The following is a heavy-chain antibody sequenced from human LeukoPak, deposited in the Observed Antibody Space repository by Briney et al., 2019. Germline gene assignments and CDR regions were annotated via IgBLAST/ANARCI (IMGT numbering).Heavy chain of an antibody. CDR3: ATYSTLNARDFQH. CDR2: ISSSSTI. D-gene: IGHD2/OR15-2a*01. J-gene: IGHJ1*01. Sequence: PGGSLRLSCAAPGFTFSSYSMNWVRQAPGKGLEWVSYISSSSTIHYADSVKGRFTISRDNAKNSLYLQMNSLRVEDTAVYYCATYSTLNARDFQHWGQGTLVIVSS. CDR1: GFTFSSYS. V-gene: IGHV3-48*01.